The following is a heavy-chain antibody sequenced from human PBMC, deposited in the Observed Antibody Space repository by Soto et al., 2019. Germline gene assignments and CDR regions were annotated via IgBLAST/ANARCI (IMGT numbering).Heavy chain of an antibody. V-gene: IGHV4-39*01. D-gene: IGHD2-15*01. CDR3: ARGYCSGGSCYWGTWDAFDI. CDR2: IYYSGSP. Sequence: QLQLQESGPGLVKPSETLSLTCTVSGGSISSSSYYWGWIRQPPGKGLEWIGSIYYSGSPYYNPSLKSRVTISVDTSKNQFSLKLSSVTAADTAVYYCARGYCSGGSCYWGTWDAFDIWGQGTMVTVSS. J-gene: IGHJ3*02. CDR1: GGSISSSSYY.